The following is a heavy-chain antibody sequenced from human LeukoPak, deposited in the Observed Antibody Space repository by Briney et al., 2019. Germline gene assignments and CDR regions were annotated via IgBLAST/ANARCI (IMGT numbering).Heavy chain of an antibody. CDR1: GGSISSYY. Sequence: PSETLSLTCTVSGGSISSYYWSRIRQPPGKGLEWIGYIYYSGSTNYNPSLKSRVTISVDTSKNQFSLKLSSVTAADTAVYYCARVKDWGSHWYYYMDVWGKGTTVTVSS. D-gene: IGHD7-27*01. V-gene: IGHV4-59*01. CDR3: ARVKDWGSHWYYYMDV. J-gene: IGHJ6*03. CDR2: IYYSGST.